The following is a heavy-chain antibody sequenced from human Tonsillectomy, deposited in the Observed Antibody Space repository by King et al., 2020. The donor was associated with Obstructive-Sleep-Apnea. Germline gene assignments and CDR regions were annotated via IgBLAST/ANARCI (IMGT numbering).Heavy chain of an antibody. CDR3: APASVGTTLLRLDFDS. J-gene: IGHJ4*02. D-gene: IGHD1-26*01. Sequence: EVQLVESGGGLVQPGGSLRLSCAASGFTFSSYAMNWVRQAPGKGLEWVSGISGSGGSTYYADSVKGRFTISRDNSKNTLYLQMNSLRAEDTAVYYCAPASVGTTLLRLDFDSWGQGTLVTVSS. V-gene: IGHV3-23*04. CDR2: ISGSGGST. CDR1: GFTFSSYA.